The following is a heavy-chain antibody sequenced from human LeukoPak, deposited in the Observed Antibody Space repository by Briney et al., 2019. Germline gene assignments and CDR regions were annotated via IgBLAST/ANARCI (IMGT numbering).Heavy chain of an antibody. V-gene: IGHV2-70*11. CDR2: IDWDDDK. CDR1: GFSLSTSGMC. D-gene: IGHD3-10*01. J-gene: IGHJ5*02. Sequence: SGPTLVNPTQTLTLTCTFSGFSLSTSGMCVSWIRQPPGKALECLARIDWDDDKYYSTSLKTRLTISKDTSKNQVVLTMTNMDPVDTATYYCARCMVRGVIIGPWGQGTLVTVSS. CDR3: ARCMVRGVIIGP.